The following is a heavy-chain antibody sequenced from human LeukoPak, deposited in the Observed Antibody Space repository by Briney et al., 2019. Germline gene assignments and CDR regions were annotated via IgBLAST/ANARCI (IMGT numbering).Heavy chain of an antibody. Sequence: PSETLSLTCAVYGGSFSGYYWSWIRQPPGKGREWIGEINHSGSTNYNPSLKSRVTISVDTSKNQFSLKLSSVTAADTAVYYCARESIVLLWFGEPPDAFDIWGQGTMVTVSS. D-gene: IGHD3-10*01. V-gene: IGHV4-34*01. CDR2: INHSGST. CDR3: ARESIVLLWFGEPPDAFDI. J-gene: IGHJ3*02. CDR1: GGSFSGYY.